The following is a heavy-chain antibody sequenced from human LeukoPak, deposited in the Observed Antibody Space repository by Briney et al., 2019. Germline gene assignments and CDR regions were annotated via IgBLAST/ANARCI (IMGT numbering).Heavy chain of an antibody. CDR2: IYYSGST. CDR3: ARVRDLYYYDSSGDWYFDL. CDR1: GGSISSSSYY. V-gene: IGHV4-61*05. Sequence: SETLSLTCTVSGGSISSSSYYWGWIRQPPGKGLEWIGYIYYSGSTNYNPSLKSRVTISVDTSKNQFSLKLSSVTAADTAVYYCARVRDLYYYDSSGDWYFDLRGRGTLVTVSS. D-gene: IGHD3-22*01. J-gene: IGHJ2*01.